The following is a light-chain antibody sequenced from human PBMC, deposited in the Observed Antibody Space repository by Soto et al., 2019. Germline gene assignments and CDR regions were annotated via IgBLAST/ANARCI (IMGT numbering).Light chain of an antibody. CDR1: QSISSW. V-gene: IGKV1-5*03. J-gene: IGKJ1*01. Sequence: DIQMTQSPSTLSASVGDRVTITCRASQSISSWLAWYQQKPGKAPEVLIYKASTLESGVPSRFSGSGSGTEFTLTISSLQPDDFATYYCQQYNNYSPTFGQGTKVDIK. CDR3: QQYNNYSPT. CDR2: KAS.